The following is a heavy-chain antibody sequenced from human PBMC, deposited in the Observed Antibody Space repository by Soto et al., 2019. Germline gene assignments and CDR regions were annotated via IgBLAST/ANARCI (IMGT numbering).Heavy chain of an antibody. CDR1: GDTIGGCNIY. CDR2: ILSSGNT. CDR3: ARVPSPFDFYYAMDV. D-gene: IGHD3-16*01. J-gene: IGHJ6*02. V-gene: IGHV4-30-4*02. Sequence: SETLSLTCTVSGDTIGGCNIYWSCKRPAPGKGLEWIGYILSSGNTYYNPSLKTRLTMSLNTTQNQFSLKLNSVTAAEKDVYFCARVPSPFDFYYAMDVWGQGTTVTVSS.